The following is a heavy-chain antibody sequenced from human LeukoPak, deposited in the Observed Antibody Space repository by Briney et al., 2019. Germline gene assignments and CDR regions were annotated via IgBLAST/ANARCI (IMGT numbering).Heavy chain of an antibody. CDR3: AGGSGYLITS. Sequence: GGSLRLSCAATGFSFRSYWMNWVRHAPGKGLEWLAIIKQDGSEKHYKGSVEGRFTISRDNAKNSLHLQMNSLRAEDTAVYYCAGGSGYLITSWGQGTLVTVSS. D-gene: IGHD3-9*01. CDR2: IKQDGSEK. V-gene: IGHV3-7*01. J-gene: IGHJ5*02. CDR1: GFSFRSYW.